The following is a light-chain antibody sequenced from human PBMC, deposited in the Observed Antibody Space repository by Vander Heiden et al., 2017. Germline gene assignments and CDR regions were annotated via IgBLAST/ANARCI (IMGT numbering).Light chain of an antibody. CDR1: SLRSYY. Sequence: SSELTQHPAVSVALGQTVRITCQGDSLRSYYASWYQQKPGQAPVLVIYGNSTRPSGIPDRFSGSTSGNTASLTITGAQAEDEADYYCNSRDTRAVVFGGGTKVTVL. J-gene: IGLJ2*01. CDR3: NSRDTRAVV. CDR2: GNS. V-gene: IGLV3-19*01.